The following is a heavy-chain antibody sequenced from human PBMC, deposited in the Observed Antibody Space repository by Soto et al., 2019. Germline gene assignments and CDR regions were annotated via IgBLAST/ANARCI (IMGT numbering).Heavy chain of an antibody. D-gene: IGHD3-22*01. CDR3: AREYNYDSSGIGFDS. CDR2: IYYGGSI. Sequence: SETLSLTCSVSGGSISSGYWTWIRQPPGKGLEWIGYIYYGGSINYNPSLKSRVTISEDRSKNQFDLKLSSVTAADTAVYYCAREYNYDSSGIGFDSWGQGTLVTVSS. CDR1: GGSISSGY. J-gene: IGHJ4*02. V-gene: IGHV4-59*01.